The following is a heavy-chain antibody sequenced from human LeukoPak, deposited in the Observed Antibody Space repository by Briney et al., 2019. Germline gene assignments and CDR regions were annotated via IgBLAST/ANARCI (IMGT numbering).Heavy chain of an antibody. Sequence: SETLSLTCTVSGGSVSSSSYYWGWIRQPPGKGLEWIGSISYSGTNYNNPSLKSRVTISIDTSKNQFSVKLTSVTAADTAMYYCAGLGSIRSWGQGTLVTVSS. J-gene: IGHJ5*02. CDR2: ISYSGTN. CDR3: AGLGSIRS. V-gene: IGHV4-39*01. CDR1: GGSVSSSSYY. D-gene: IGHD3-10*01.